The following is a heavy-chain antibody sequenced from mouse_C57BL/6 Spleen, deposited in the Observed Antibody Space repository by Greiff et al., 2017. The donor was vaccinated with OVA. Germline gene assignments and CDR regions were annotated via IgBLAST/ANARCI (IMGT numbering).Heavy chain of an antibody. CDR3: ARPTYYYGSSYFDY. V-gene: IGHV1-64*01. J-gene: IGHJ2*01. D-gene: IGHD1-1*01. CDR2: IHPNSGST. CDR1: GYTFTSYW. Sequence: QVQLQQPGAELVKPGASVKLSCKASGYTFTSYWMHWVKQRPGQGLEWIGMIHPNSGSTNYNEKFKSKATLTVDKSSSTAYMQLSSLTSEDSAIYYCARPTYYYGSSYFDYWGQGTTLTVSS.